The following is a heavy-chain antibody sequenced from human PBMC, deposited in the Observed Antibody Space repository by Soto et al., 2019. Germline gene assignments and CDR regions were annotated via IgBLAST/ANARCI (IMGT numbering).Heavy chain of an antibody. CDR2: INPNTGDT. J-gene: IGHJ6*02. D-gene: IGHD3-22*01. V-gene: IGHV1-2*02. Sequence: QVQLVQSGAEVKKPGASVKVSCKASGYTFTDYYMHWVRQAPGQGLEWLGRINPNTGDTNYAQKFQGRVTMTRDTSITTSYMELSRLRSYDTAVYYCARDWYYYDSSGYSKPVYYYYYGVDVWGQGTTVTFSS. CDR3: ARDWYYYDSSGYSKPVYYYYYGVDV. CDR1: GYTFTDYY.